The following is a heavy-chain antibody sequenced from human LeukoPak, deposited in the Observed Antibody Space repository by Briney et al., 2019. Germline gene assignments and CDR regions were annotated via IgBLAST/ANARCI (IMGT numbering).Heavy chain of an antibody. CDR1: GYTFTSYY. CDR2: INPSGGGT. D-gene: IGHD3-22*01. CDR3: ARGMMYYYDSSGYADY. Sequence: GASVKVSCKASGYTFTSYYMHWVRQAPGQGLEWMGIINPSGGGTTYAQKFQGRVTMTRDTSTSTVYMELSSLRSEDTAVYYCARGMMYYYDSSGYADYWGQGTLVTVSS. V-gene: IGHV1-46*01. J-gene: IGHJ4*02.